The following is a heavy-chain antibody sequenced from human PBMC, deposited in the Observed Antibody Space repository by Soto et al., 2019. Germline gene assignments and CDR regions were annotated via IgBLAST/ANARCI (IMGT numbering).Heavy chain of an antibody. CDR1: GFTFSTYV. D-gene: IGHD5-12*01. V-gene: IGHV3-30-3*01. CDR3: ARGSGYDRGDASDV. Sequence: QVQLVESGGGVVQPGRSLRLSCAASGFTFSTYVMHWVRQAPGKGLEWVALISHDGSNQYYADSVKGRFTISRDNSKNTLYLQMNSLRGEDTAVYFCARGSGYDRGDASDVWGQGTMVTVSS. CDR2: ISHDGSNQ. J-gene: IGHJ3*01.